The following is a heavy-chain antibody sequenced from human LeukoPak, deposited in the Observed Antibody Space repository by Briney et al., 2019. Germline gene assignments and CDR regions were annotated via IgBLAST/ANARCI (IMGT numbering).Heavy chain of an antibody. D-gene: IGHD6-13*01. CDR1: GFTVSSNY. V-gene: IGHV3-53*01. CDR3: AGDPHSSSWYSH. Sequence: PGGSLRLSCAASGFTVSSNYMSWVRQAPGKGLEWVSVIYSGTGGGGTYYADSVKGRFTISRDNSKNTLYLQMNSLRAEDTAVYYCAGDPHSSSWYSHWGQGTLVTVSS. CDR2: IYSGTGGGGT. J-gene: IGHJ4*02.